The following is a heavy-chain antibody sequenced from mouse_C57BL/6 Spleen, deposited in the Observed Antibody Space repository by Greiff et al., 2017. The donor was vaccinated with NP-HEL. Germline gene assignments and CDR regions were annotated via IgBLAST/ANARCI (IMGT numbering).Heavy chain of an antibody. CDR1: GYSITSGYY. D-gene: IGHD1-1*01. CDR2: ISYDGSN. CDR3: ARYYYGSSPLFDY. V-gene: IGHV3-6*01. Sequence: EVQRVESGPGLVKPSQSLSLTCSVTGYSITSGYYWNWIRQFPGNKLEWMGYISYDGSNNYNPSLKNRISITRDTSKNQFFRKLNSVTTEDTATYYCARYYYGSSPLFDYWGQGTTLTVSS. J-gene: IGHJ2*01.